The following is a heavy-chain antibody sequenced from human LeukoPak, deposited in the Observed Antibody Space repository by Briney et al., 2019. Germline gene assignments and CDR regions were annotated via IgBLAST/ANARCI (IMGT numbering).Heavy chain of an antibody. V-gene: IGHV3-48*03. Sequence: GGSLRLSCAASGFTFSSYEMNWVRQAPGKGLEWVSHISSSGSTIYYADSVKGRFTISRDNAKNSLYLQMNSLRAEDTAVYYCARDWNYYDSSGFEFDYWGQGTLVTVSS. CDR2: ISSSGSTI. J-gene: IGHJ4*02. CDR3: ARDWNYYDSSGFEFDY. CDR1: GFTFSSYE. D-gene: IGHD3-22*01.